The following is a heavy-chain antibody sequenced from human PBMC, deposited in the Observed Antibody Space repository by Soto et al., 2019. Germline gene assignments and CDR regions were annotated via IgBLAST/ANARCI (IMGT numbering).Heavy chain of an antibody. CDR3: VKGEYYYDSSGYYPFYY. J-gene: IGHJ4*02. Sequence: AGGSLRLSCSASGFTFSSYAMHWVRQAPGKELEYVSSISTNGGSTHYADSVKGRFTISRDNSKNTQYLQMCSLRAGGTAVYYCVKGEYYYDSSGYYPFYYWGQGTLVTVSS. CDR2: ISTNGGST. D-gene: IGHD3-22*01. V-gene: IGHV3-64D*06. CDR1: GFTFSSYA.